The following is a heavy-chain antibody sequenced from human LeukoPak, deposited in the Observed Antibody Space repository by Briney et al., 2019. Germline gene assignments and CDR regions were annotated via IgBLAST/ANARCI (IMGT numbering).Heavy chain of an antibody. CDR3: ARDKSSGYWFIDY. CDR1: GFTFSSHW. Sequence: PGGSLRFSCAASGFTFSSHWMHWVRQAPGKGLVWVSRINSDGSSTNYADAVKGRFTVSRDNAKNTLYLQVNSLRAEDTAVYYCARDKSSGYWFIDYWGQGTLVTVSS. J-gene: IGHJ4*02. CDR2: INSDGSST. D-gene: IGHD3-22*01. V-gene: IGHV3-74*01.